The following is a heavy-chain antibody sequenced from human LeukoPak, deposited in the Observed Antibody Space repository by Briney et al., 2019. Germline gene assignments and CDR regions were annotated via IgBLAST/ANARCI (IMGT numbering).Heavy chain of an antibody. J-gene: IGHJ4*02. V-gene: IGHV4-39*07. CDR1: GGSISSGDYY. Sequence: PSETLSLTCTVSGGSISSGDYYWSWIRQPPGKELEWIGEINHSGSTNYNPSLKSRVTISVDTSKNQFSLKLSSVTAADTAVYYCAREYYFDYWGQGTLVTVSS. CDR2: INHSGST. CDR3: AREYYFDY.